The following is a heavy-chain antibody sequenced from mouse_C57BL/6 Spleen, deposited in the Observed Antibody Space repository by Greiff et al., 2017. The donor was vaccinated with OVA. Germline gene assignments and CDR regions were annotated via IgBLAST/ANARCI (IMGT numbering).Heavy chain of an antibody. V-gene: IGHV5-4*03. Sequence: EVKLMESGGGLVKPGGSLKLSCAASGFTFSSYAMSWVRQTPENRLEWVATISDGGSYTYYPDNVKGRFTISRDNAKNNLYLQMSHLKSEDTAMYYCARESFYYWGQGTTLTVSS. D-gene: IGHD6-2*01. J-gene: IGHJ2*01. CDR2: ISDGGSYT. CDR3: ARESFYY. CDR1: GFTFSSYA.